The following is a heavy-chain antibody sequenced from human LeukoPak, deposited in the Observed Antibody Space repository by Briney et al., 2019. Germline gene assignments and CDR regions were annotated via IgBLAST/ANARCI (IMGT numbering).Heavy chain of an antibody. CDR2: ISGSGAGT. CDR3: AREFRKSPTGG. Sequence: GGSLRLSCAVSGFTFSSYAMNWVRQAPGKGLEWVSGISGSGAGTYYADSVKGRFTVSRDNAKNTLYLQMNSLRAEDTAVYFCAREFRKSPTGGWGLGTLVTVSS. V-gene: IGHV3-23*01. J-gene: IGHJ4*02. CDR1: GFTFSSYA. D-gene: IGHD1-14*01.